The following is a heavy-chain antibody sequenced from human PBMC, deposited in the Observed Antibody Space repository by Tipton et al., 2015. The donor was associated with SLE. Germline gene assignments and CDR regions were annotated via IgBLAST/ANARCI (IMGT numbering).Heavy chain of an antibody. V-gene: IGHV4-59*11. Sequence: TLSLTCTVSGVSIISHYWSWIRQPPGRGLEWIGYIFYTGSTNYNPSLKSRVTISLDTSKKQFSLKLRFVTAADTAVYYCAGGWQDYCSGGTCYALDYWGQGKLVTVSS. CDR2: IFYTGST. CDR3: AGGWQDYCSGGTCYALDY. J-gene: IGHJ4*02. CDR1: GVSIISHY. D-gene: IGHD2-15*01.